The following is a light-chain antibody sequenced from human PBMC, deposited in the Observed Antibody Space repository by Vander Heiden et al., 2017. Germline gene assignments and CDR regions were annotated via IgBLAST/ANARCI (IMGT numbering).Light chain of an antibody. Sequence: DIQMTQSPSTLSASVGDRVTITCRASQSISTLLAWYQHKPGKAPKLLIYGASNLESGVPSRFSGSGSETEFTLTISSLQPDDFATYFCQQYKTYKTFGQGTKVDI. CDR1: QSISTL. J-gene: IGKJ1*01. CDR2: GAS. V-gene: IGKV1-5*03. CDR3: QQYKTYKT.